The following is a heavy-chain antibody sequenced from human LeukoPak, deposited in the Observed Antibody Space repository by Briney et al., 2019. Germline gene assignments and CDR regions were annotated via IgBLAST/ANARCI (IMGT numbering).Heavy chain of an antibody. V-gene: IGHV4-34*01. CDR3: ARGPGYSGYDLDY. Sequence: TSETLSLTCADYGGSFSGYYWSWIRQPPGKGLEWIGEINHSGSTNYHPSLKSRVTISVDTSKNQFSLKLSSVTAADTAVYYCARGPGYSGYDLDYWGQGTLVTVSS. J-gene: IGHJ4*02. D-gene: IGHD5-12*01. CDR1: GGSFSGYY. CDR2: INHSGST.